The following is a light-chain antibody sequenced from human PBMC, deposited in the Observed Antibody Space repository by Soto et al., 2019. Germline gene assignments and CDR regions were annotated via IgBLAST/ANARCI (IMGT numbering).Light chain of an antibody. V-gene: IGKV3-15*01. Sequence: IVTTQRPAILAVSEGEGVTLSCRSSQPVNNNLAWYQHKPGQAPRLLIYGASTRATGISARFSGGGSGTEFTLTISSLQSEDFALYFCQQYEKWPPSITFGQGTRLEIK. J-gene: IGKJ5*01. CDR1: QPVNNN. CDR3: QQYEKWPPSIT. CDR2: GAS.